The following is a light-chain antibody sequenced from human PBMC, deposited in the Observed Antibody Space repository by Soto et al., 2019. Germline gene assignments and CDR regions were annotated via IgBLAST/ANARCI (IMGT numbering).Light chain of an antibody. V-gene: IGLV2-11*01. J-gene: IGLJ1*01. CDR3: CSYAGSDTFV. CDR1: SSDVGGYNY. CDR2: DVI. Sequence: QSVLTQPRSVSGSPGQSVTISCTGTSSDVGGYNYVSWYQHHPGKAPEVIIYDVIKRPSGVPDRFSGSKSGNTASLTISGLQAEDEADYYCCSYAGSDTFVFGTATKLTVL.